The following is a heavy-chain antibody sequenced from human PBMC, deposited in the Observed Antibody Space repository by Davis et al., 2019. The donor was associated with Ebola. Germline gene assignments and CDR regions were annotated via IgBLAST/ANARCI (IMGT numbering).Heavy chain of an antibody. V-gene: IGHV3-21*05. CDR1: GFTFSISG. CDR2: ISSSASYK. CDR3: ARDSDDYSFDY. J-gene: IGHJ4*02. D-gene: IGHD4-11*01. Sequence: GGSLRLSCAASGFTFSISGMHWVRQAPGKGPEWVSSISSSASYKNYADSVKGRFTISRDNSKNTLYLQMNSLRPEDTAVYYCARDSDDYSFDYWGQGTLVTVSS.